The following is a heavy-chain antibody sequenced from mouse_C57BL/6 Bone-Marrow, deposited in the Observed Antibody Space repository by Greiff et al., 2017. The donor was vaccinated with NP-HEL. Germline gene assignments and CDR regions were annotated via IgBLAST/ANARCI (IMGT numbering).Heavy chain of an antibody. J-gene: IGHJ4*01. D-gene: IGHD1-3*01. CDR1: GFTFSDYY. Sequence: EVQRVESEGGLVQPGSSMKLSCTASGFTFSDYYMAWVRQVPEKGLEWVANINYDGSSTYYLDSLKSRFIISRDNAKNILYLQMSSLKSEDTATYYCARGGLTNAMDYWGQGTSVTVSS. CDR3: ARGGLTNAMDY. CDR2: INYDGSST. V-gene: IGHV5-16*01.